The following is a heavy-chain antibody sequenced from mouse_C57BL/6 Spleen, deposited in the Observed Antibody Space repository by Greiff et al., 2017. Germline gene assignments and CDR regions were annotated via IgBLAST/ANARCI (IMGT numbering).Heavy chain of an antibody. D-gene: IGHD2-4*01. CDR2: IWRGGST. Sequence: QVQLQQSGPGLVQPSQSLSITCTVSGFSLTSYGVHWVRQSPGKGLEWLGVIWRGGSTDYNAAIMSRLSITKDNSKSQVFFKMSSLQADDTAIYYCANNDYDGSWFAYWGQGTLVTVSA. V-gene: IGHV2-5*01. J-gene: IGHJ3*01. CDR3: ANNDYDGSWFAY. CDR1: GFSLTSYG.